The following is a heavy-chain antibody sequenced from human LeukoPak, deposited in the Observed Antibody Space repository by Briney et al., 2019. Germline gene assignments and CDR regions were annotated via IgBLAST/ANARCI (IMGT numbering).Heavy chain of an antibody. CDR2: IWYDGSNK. CDR1: GFTFSNYG. D-gene: IGHD3-3*01. J-gene: IGHJ4*02. V-gene: IGHV3-33*01. Sequence: GGSLRLSCAASGFTFSNYGMHWVRQAPGKGLEWVALIWYDGSNKYYADSVKGRLTISRDNSKNTLFLQMNSLRAEDTAVFYRARDQYDTWSRRGNFDSWGQGTLVIVSS. CDR3: ARDQYDTWSRRGNFDS.